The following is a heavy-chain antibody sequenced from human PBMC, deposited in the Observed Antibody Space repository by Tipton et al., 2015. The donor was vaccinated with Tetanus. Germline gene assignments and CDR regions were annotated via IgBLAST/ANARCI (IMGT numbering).Heavy chain of an antibody. CDR1: RGPISSYY. CDR3: ARGITDGYNRRFDY. CDR2: ISNGNT. J-gene: IGHJ4*02. Sequence: TLSLTCTVSRGPISSYYWSWIRQPAGKGLEWIGHISNGNTDYRRSLKSRVTLSVDTSKNQFSLELRSVTAADTGVYYCARGITDGYNRRFDYWGRGTLVAVSP. V-gene: IGHV4-4*07. D-gene: IGHD5-24*01.